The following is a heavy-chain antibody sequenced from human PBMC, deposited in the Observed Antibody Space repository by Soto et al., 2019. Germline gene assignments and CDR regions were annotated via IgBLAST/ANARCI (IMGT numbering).Heavy chain of an antibody. CDR3: ARDNRGTGTTLLSGMDV. V-gene: IGHV1-2*04. Sequence: ASVKVSCKASGYTFTGYYIHWVRQAPGQGLEWMGWINPNSGGTNYAQKFQGWVTMTRDTSISTAYMELSRLRSDDTAVYYCARDNRGTGTTLLSGMDVWGQGTTVTVSS. CDR1: GYTFTGYY. CDR2: INPNSGGT. D-gene: IGHD1-7*01. J-gene: IGHJ6*02.